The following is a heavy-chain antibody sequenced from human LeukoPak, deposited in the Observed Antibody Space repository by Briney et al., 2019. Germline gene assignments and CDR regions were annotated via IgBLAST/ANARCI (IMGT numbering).Heavy chain of an antibody. CDR1: GFTFTKFW. CDR2: IKQDGSEK. CDR3: ARGGYDSSGYRIEDY. V-gene: IGHV3-7*01. J-gene: IGHJ4*02. D-gene: IGHD3-22*01. Sequence: GGSLRLSCEASGFTFTKFWMSWVRQAPGKGLEWVANIKQDGSEKYYVDSVKGRFTISRDNAKNSLYLQMNSLRAEDTAVYYCARGGYDSSGYRIEDYWGQGTLVAVSS.